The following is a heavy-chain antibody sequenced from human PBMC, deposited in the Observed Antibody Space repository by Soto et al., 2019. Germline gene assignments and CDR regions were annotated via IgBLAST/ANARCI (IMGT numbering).Heavy chain of an antibody. D-gene: IGHD3-10*01. J-gene: IGHJ4*02. CDR3: ARDSGWSILNFDN. V-gene: IGHV3-30*03. CDR1: DFDFSSYV. CDR2: SSYDGRGT. Sequence: GGSLRLSCAASDFDFSSYVIHWVRQAPGKGLEWVAASSYDGRGTFYADSAKGRFTVSKEMSKNTAFLQMNALRHEDTAVYFCARDSGWSILNFDNWGQGTTVTVYS.